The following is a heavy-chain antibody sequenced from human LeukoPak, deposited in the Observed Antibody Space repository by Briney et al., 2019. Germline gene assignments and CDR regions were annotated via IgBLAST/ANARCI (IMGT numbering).Heavy chain of an antibody. Sequence: GGSLRLSCAASGFTFSSYAMHWVRQAPGKELEWVAVISYDGSNKYYADSVKGRFTISRDNSKNTLYLQMNSLRAEDTAVYYCAREASVVPAARGAFDIWGQGTMVTVSS. J-gene: IGHJ3*02. V-gene: IGHV3-30-3*01. CDR1: GFTFSSYA. CDR2: ISYDGSNK. CDR3: AREASVVPAARGAFDI. D-gene: IGHD2-2*01.